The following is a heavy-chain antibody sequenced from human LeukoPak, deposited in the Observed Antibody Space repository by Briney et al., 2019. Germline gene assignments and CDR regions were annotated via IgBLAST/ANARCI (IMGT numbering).Heavy chain of an antibody. J-gene: IGHJ6*02. CDR1: GFALSSHW. CDR2: VNRDGSET. Sequence: GGSLRLSCAASGFALSSHWMTWVRQVPGRGPEWVANVNRDGSETYYLDSVKGRFTISKDNAKNSLYLQMNSLRAEDTALYHCARNNGLDVWGQGTTVIVSS. CDR3: ARNNGLDV. V-gene: IGHV3-7*03.